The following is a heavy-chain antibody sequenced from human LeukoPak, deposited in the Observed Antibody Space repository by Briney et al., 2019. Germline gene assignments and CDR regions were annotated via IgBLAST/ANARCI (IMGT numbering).Heavy chain of an antibody. Sequence: SETLSLTCTVSGGSISSYYWSWIRQPPGKGLEWIGYIYYSGSTNYNPSLKSRVTISVDTSKNQFSLKLSSVTAADTAVYYCARVGTVTQFDYWGQGTLVTVSS. CDR3: ARVGTVTQFDY. CDR1: GGSISSYY. V-gene: IGHV4-59*01. D-gene: IGHD4-11*01. J-gene: IGHJ4*02. CDR2: IYYSGST.